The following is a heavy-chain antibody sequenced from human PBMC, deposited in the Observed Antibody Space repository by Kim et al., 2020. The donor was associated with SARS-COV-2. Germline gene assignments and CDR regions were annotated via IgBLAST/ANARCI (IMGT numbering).Heavy chain of an antibody. CDR3: AKALHPLRYCTNGVCSDYYYYGMDV. J-gene: IGHJ6*02. CDR1: GFTFSSYA. V-gene: IGHV3-23*01. Sequence: GGSLRLSCAASGFTFSSYAMSWVRQAPGKGLEWVSAISGSGGSTYYADSVKGRFTISRDNSKNTLYLQMNSLRAEDTAVYYCAKALHPLRYCTNGVCSDYYYYGMDVWGQGTTVTVSS. D-gene: IGHD2-8*01. CDR2: ISGSGGST.